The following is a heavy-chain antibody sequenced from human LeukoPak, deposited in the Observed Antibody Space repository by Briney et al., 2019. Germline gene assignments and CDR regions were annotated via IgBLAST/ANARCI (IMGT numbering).Heavy chain of an antibody. J-gene: IGHJ6*02. CDR3: ARYMVRGVIGYYYYGMDV. CDR2: IYPGDSDT. V-gene: IGHV5-51*01. D-gene: IGHD3-10*01. Sequence: GESLKISCKGSGYSFTSYWIGWVRQMPGKGLEWMGIIYPGDSDTRYSPSFQGQVTISADKSISTAYLQWSSLKASDTAMYYCARYMVRGVIGYYYYGMDVRGQGTTVTVSS. CDR1: GYSFTSYW.